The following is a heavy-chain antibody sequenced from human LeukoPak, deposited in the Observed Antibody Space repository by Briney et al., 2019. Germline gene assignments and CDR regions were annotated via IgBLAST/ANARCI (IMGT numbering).Heavy chain of an antibody. CDR2: ISSSGSSI. V-gene: IGHV3-21*01. Sequence: PGGSLRLSCAASVFTFSIYSMNWVRQAPGKGLEWVSSISSSGSSIYYADSVKGRLTISRDNGKNSLYLQMNRLRAEDTAVYYCARGWTEGGFDKWGQGTLVTVSS. CDR3: ARGWTEGGFDK. CDR1: VFTFSIYS. J-gene: IGHJ4*02. D-gene: IGHD1-1*01.